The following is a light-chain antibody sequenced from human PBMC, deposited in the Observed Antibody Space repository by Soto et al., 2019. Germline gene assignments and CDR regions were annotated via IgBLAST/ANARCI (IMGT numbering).Light chain of an antibody. Sequence: IQMTQSPSSLSASVGDRVTITCRASQSISTYLNWYQQKPGKAPKVLIHAASSLQSGAPSRFSGSGSGTDFTLTISSLQPEDFATYYCQQSYSTPLTFGGGTKVEIK. CDR3: QQSYSTPLT. CDR1: QSISTY. J-gene: IGKJ4*01. CDR2: AAS. V-gene: IGKV1-39*01.